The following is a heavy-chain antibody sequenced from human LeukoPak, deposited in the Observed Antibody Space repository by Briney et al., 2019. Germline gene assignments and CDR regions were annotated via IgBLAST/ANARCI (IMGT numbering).Heavy chain of an antibody. Sequence: GASVKVSCKASGYTFTSYGISWVRQAPGEGLEWVGWISAYNGNTNYAQKLQGRVTMTTDTSTSTAYMELRSLRSDDTAVYYCARDYDYVRGVNWFDPWGQGTLVTVSS. D-gene: IGHD3-16*01. V-gene: IGHV1-18*01. J-gene: IGHJ5*02. CDR3: ARDYDYVRGVNWFDP. CDR1: GYTFTSYG. CDR2: ISAYNGNT.